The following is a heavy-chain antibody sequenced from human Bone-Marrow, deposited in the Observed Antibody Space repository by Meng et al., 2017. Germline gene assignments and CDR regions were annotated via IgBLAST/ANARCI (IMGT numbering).Heavy chain of an antibody. D-gene: IGHD2-15*01. CDR1: GFTFSSYS. CDR3: ARDVEDIVVVVAALWSYGMDV. J-gene: IGHJ6*02. CDR2: ISSSSSYI. Sequence: GESLKISCAASGFTFSSYSMNWVRQAPGKGLEWVSSISSSSSYIYYAGSVKGRFTISRDNAKNSLYLQMNSLRAEDTAVYYCARDVEDIVVVVAALWSYGMDVWGQGTTVTVSS. V-gene: IGHV3-21*01.